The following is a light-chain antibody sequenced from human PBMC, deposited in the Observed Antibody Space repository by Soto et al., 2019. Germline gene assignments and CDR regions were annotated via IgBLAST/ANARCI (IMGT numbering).Light chain of an antibody. CDR1: QDIRHD. J-gene: IGKJ1*01. V-gene: IGKV1-17*01. CDR3: QHYGSYSEA. Sequence: DIKMTQSPASLSSSVGDRVTISCRASQDIRHDLGWYQQKPGKAPKRLIYAASTLESGVPSRFSGSGSGTEFTLTISSLQPDDFATYYCQHYGSYSEAFGQGTKVDIK. CDR2: AAS.